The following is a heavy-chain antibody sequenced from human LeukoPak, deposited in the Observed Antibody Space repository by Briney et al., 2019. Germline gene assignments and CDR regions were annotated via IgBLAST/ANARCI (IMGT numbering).Heavy chain of an antibody. D-gene: IGHD1-1*01. CDR3: VSGRTATSG. Sequence: PGGSLRPSCVGSGFTFSNSWMHWVRQAPGKGLMWVSAIKTDGSSISYVDSVKGRFTISRDNAKNTLYLQMNSLRAEDTAIYYCVSGRTATSGWGQGTLVTVSS. CDR1: GFTFSNSW. J-gene: IGHJ4*02. V-gene: IGHV3-74*01. CDR2: IKTDGSSI.